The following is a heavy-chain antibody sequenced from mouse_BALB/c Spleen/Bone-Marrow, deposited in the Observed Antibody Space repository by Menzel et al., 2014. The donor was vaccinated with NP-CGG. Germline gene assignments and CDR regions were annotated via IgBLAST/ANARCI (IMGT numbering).Heavy chain of an antibody. V-gene: IGHV1-14*01. CDR2: IYPYNDVT. D-gene: IGHD2-4*01. Sequence: EVQLQQSGPELVKPGASVKMSCKASGYTFTSYVLHWVKQTPGQGLEWIGYIYPYNDVTKYNEKFKAKATLTSDKSSSPAFMERSSLTYDDSAVYYCARGGMSTGDYWGQGTTLTVSS. CDR3: ARGGMSTGDY. CDR1: GYTFTSYV. J-gene: IGHJ2*01.